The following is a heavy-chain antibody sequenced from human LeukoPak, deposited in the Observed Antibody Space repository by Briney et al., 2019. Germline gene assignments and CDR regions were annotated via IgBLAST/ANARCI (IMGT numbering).Heavy chain of an antibody. D-gene: IGHD4-17*01. J-gene: IGHJ4*02. CDR2: MRQDGSEK. CDR1: GFTFSSYW. CDR3: ARDPHDYGDIFDY. Sequence: PGGTLRLSCVASGFTFSSYWMTWVRQAPGKRLEWVANMRQDGSEKYYADPVRGRSTISRDNAKNSLYLQMNRLRAEDTAVYYCARDPHDYGDIFDYWGQGTLVTVSS. V-gene: IGHV3-7*01.